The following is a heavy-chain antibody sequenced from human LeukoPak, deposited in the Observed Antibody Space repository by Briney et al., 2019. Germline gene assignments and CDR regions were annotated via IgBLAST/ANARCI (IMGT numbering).Heavy chain of an antibody. CDR3: ARGGNYDILTGYYIGNDAFDI. Sequence: SETLSLTCTVSGGSISSYYWSWIRQPPGKGLEWIGYIYYSGSTNYNPSLKSRVTISVDTSKNQFSLKLSSVTAADTAVYYCARGGNYDILTGYYIGNDAFDIWGQGTMVTVSS. CDR2: IYYSGST. D-gene: IGHD3-9*01. CDR1: GGSISSYY. J-gene: IGHJ3*02. V-gene: IGHV4-59*08.